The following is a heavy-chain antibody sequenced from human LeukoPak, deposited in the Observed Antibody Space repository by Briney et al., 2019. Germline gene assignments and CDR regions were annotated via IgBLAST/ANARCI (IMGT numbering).Heavy chain of an antibody. Sequence: GGSLRLSCAASGFTFSSYAMSWVRQAPGKGLECVANINQDGSDKYYVDSVKGRFTISRDNNKNSLYLQMNSLRAEDTAVYYCVGGDYWGQGTLVTVSS. V-gene: IGHV3-7*01. J-gene: IGHJ4*02. CDR2: INQDGSDK. CDR1: GFTFSSYA. CDR3: VGGDY.